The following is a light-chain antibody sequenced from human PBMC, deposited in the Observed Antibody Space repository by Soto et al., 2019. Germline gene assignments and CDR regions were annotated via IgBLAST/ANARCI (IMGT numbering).Light chain of an antibody. Sequence: DIVVTQSPDSLSVSLGERATIKCKSSQSVLYGRNNKYCLAWYQQKPGQSPKLVINWASTRKSGVTDRFSGSGSGTDFTLTISSLQAEDVATYYCQQYYSEPYSCGEGTKLEIK. CDR2: WAS. J-gene: IGKJ2*01. CDR3: QQYYSEPYS. CDR1: QSVLYGRNNKYC. V-gene: IGKV4-1*01.